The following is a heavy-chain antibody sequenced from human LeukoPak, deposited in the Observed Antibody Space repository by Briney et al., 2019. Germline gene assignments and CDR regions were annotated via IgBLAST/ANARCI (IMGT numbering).Heavy chain of an antibody. Sequence: SETLSLTCAVYGGSFSSYYWSWIRQPPGKGLEWIGEINHSGSTNYNPSLKSRVTISVDTSKNQFSLKLSSVTAADTAVYYCARVSPWLQTLPDWGQGTLVTVSS. CDR3: ARVSPWLQTLPD. CDR1: GGSFSSYY. CDR2: INHSGST. D-gene: IGHD5-24*01. J-gene: IGHJ4*02. V-gene: IGHV4-34*01.